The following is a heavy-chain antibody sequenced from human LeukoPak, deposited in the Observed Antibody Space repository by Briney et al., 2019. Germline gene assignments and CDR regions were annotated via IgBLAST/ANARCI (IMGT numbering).Heavy chain of an antibody. V-gene: IGHV4-39*07. CDR2: IYYSGST. CDR1: GGSISSSSYY. D-gene: IGHD3-22*01. Sequence: SETLSLTCTVSGGSISSSSYYWGWIRQPPGKGLEWIGSIYYSGSTYYNPSLKSRVTMSVDTSKNQFSLKLSSVTAADTAVYYCARDMGYHGYDSSGYYLFPNYFDYWGQGTLVTVSS. J-gene: IGHJ4*02. CDR3: ARDMGYHGYDSSGYYLFPNYFDY.